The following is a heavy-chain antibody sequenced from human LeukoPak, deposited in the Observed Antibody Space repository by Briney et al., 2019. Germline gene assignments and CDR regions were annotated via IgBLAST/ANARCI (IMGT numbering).Heavy chain of an antibody. Sequence: ASVKVSCKVSGYTLTELSMHWVRQAPGKGLEWMGGSDPEDGETIYAQKFQGRVTMTEDTSTDTAYMELSSLRSEDTVVYYCATDYLSPGDYYNYYYGMDVWGQGTTVTVSS. J-gene: IGHJ6*02. CDR1: GYTLTELS. CDR3: ATDYLSPGDYYNYYYGMDV. D-gene: IGHD3-16*01. V-gene: IGHV1-24*01. CDR2: SDPEDGET.